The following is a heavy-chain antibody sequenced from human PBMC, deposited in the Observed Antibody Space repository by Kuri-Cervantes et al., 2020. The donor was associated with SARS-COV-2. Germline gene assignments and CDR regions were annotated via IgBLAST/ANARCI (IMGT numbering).Heavy chain of an antibody. D-gene: IGHD2-15*01. CDR1: GFTFSDYY. J-gene: IGHJ4*02. CDR2: ISSSGSTI. CDR3: AKVGAGYCSGGSCDSVVVD. Sequence: GESLKISCAASGFTFSDYYMSWIRQAPGKGLEWVSYISSSGSTIYYADSVKGRFTISRDNAKNSLHLQMNSLRAEDTAVYYCAKVGAGYCSGGSCDSVVVDWGQGTLVTVSS. V-gene: IGHV3-11*04.